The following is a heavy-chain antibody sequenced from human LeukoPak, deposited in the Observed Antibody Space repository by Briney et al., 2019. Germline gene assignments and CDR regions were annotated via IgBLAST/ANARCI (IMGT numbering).Heavy chain of an antibody. V-gene: IGHV3-48*04. CDR1: GFTFSSYA. Sequence: GGSLRLSCAVSGFTFSSYAMHWVRQAPGKGLEWVSHISSSSTSKYYADSVKGRFTISRDNAKNSLYLQMNSLRAEDTAVYYCARGQYGIDVWGPGTTVTVSS. J-gene: IGHJ6*02. CDR3: ARGQYGIDV. CDR2: ISSSSTSK.